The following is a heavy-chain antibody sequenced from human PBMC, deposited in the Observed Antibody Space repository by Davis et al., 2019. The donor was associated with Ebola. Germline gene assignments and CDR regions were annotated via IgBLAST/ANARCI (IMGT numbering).Heavy chain of an antibody. CDR1: GYSFSNYW. CDR2: IYPGDSDT. V-gene: IGHV5-51*01. D-gene: IGHD6-13*01. J-gene: IGHJ4*02. Sequence: GESLKISCKGSGYSFSNYWIGWVRQMPAKGLEWMGIIYPGDSDTRYSPSFEGQVTISVDRSISTAYLQWSSLKASDTAMYYCASQAAAGRWGYWGQGTLVTVSS. CDR3: ASQAAAGRWGY.